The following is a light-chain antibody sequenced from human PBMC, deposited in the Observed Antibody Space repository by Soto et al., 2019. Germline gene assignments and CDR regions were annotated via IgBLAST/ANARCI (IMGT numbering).Light chain of an antibody. J-gene: IGKJ4*01. CDR3: QQLNSYPLT. Sequence: DIQLTQSPSFLSASVGDRVTISCRASQAISSYLAWYQQKPGKAPKLLIYAASTLQTGVPSRFSGSGSGTEFTLTISSLEPEDFATYYCQQLNSYPLTVGGGAVVE. CDR1: QAISSY. CDR2: AAS. V-gene: IGKV1-9*01.